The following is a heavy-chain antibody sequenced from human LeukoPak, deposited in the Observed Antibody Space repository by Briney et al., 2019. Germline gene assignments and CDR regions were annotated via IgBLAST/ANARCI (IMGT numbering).Heavy chain of an antibody. J-gene: IGHJ4*02. V-gene: IGHV4-59*01. CDR2: IHFSGST. CDR1: GGSISTYY. Sequence: SETLSLTCTVSGGSISTYYWSWIRQPPGKGLEWIGYIHFSGSTNYNPSLKSRVTISVDTSKNQFSLKLSSVTAADTAVYYCARVRANYFDYWGQGILVTVSS. CDR3: ARVRANYFDY.